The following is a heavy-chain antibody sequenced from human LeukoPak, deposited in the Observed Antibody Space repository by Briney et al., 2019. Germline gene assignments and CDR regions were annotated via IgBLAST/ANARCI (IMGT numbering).Heavy chain of an antibody. CDR2: TYYRSKWYN. V-gene: IGHV6-1*01. J-gene: IGHJ4*02. CDR1: GDIVSSNSVT. Sequence: SQTLSLTCAISGDIVSSNSVTWNWIRQSPSRGLEWLGRTYYRSKWYNDYAVSVISRITINPDTSKNQFSLQLNSVTPEDTAVYYCARDRVEPGYSSSWSYMFDYWGQGTLVTVSS. D-gene: IGHD6-13*01. CDR3: ARDRVEPGYSSSWSYMFDY.